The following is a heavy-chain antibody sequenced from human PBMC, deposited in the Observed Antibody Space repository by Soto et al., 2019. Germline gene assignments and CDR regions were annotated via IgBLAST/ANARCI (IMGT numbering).Heavy chain of an antibody. V-gene: IGHV3-30-3*01. CDR1: GFTFSSYA. J-gene: IGHJ5*02. CDR3: AGGGYYGSGTHPNWFDP. CDR2: ISYDGSNK. Sequence: QVQLVESGGGVVQPGRSLRLSCAASGFTFSSYAMHWVRQAPGKGLEWVAVISYDGSNKYYADSVKGRFTISRDNSNTTLDLQMNSLRAEDTAVDYGAGGGYYGSGTHPNWFDPWGQGTLVTVSS. D-gene: IGHD3-10*01.